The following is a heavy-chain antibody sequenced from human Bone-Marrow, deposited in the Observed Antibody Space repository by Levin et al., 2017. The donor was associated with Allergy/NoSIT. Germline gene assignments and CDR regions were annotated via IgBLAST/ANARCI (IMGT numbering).Heavy chain of an antibody. V-gene: IGHV3-74*01. CDR2: LNSDGTTT. Sequence: PGESLKISCAASGFTFTTSWMHWVRQAPGKGLEWVSRLNSDGTTTDYADSVKGRFIISRDNAKNTVYLQMNSLSAEDAAIYYCVREDESSGWDMGFHPWGQGTVVTVSS. CDR1: GFTFTTSW. J-gene: IGHJ5*02. D-gene: IGHD6-19*01. CDR3: VREDESSGWDMGFHP.